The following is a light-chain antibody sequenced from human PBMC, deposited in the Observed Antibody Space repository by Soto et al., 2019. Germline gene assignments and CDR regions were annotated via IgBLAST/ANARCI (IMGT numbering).Light chain of an antibody. CDR3: QQSYTAPLT. CDR1: QSISTS. CDR2: AAS. J-gene: IGKJ4*01. Sequence: DIQMTQSPSSLSASVGDRVTITCRASQSISTSLNWYQQKPGKAPNLLIFAASTLQSGVPSRFSGSGSGTDFTLSIRSLQPEDFATYACQQSYTAPLTFGGGTKVEIK. V-gene: IGKV1-39*01.